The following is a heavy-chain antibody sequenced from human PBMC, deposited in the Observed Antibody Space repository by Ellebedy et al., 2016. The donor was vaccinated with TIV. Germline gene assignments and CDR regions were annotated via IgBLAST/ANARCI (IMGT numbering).Heavy chain of an antibody. CDR1: GFTFSSYA. J-gene: IGHJ3*02. D-gene: IGHD2-15*01. CDR2: INGSGGST. Sequence: GESLKISCAASGFTFSSYAMSWVRQAPGKGLEWVSNINGSGGSTYYADYVKGRFTISRDTSKKMLYLQMNSLRTEDTAVYYCVKEFTDCTGGSCYSGVRGDAFDIWGQGTIVTVSS. CDR3: VKEFTDCTGGSCYSGVRGDAFDI. V-gene: IGHV3-23*01.